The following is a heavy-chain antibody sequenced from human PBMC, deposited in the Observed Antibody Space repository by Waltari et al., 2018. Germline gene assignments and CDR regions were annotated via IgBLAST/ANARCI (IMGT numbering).Heavy chain of an antibody. CDR1: GGSISSYY. D-gene: IGHD3-16*01. V-gene: IGHV4-4*07. Sequence: QVQLQESGPGLVKPSETLSLTCTVSGGSISSYYWSWIRQPAGKGLEWIGRIYTSGSTNYNPSLKSRVTMSVVTSKNQFSLKLSSVTAADTAVYYCAREGSPYYDYVWGSSRYYYYYYMDVWGKGTTVTVSS. CDR3: AREGSPYYDYVWGSSRYYYYYYMDV. CDR2: IYTSGST. J-gene: IGHJ6*03.